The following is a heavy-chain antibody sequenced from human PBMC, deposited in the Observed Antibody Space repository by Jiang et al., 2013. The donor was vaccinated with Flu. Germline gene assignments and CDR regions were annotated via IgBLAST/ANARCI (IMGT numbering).Heavy chain of an antibody. D-gene: IGHD4-17*01. CDR3: ARRGTTVTTGGMDV. CDR1: GDSVSSNSAA. V-gene: IGHV6-1*01. CDR2: TYYRSKWYN. Sequence: QTLSLTCAISGDSVSSNSAAWNWIRQSPSRGLEWLGRTYYRSKWYNDYAVSVKSRITINPDTSKNQFSLQLNSATPEDTAVYYCARRGTTVTTGGMDVWGQGTTVTVSS. J-gene: IGHJ6*02.